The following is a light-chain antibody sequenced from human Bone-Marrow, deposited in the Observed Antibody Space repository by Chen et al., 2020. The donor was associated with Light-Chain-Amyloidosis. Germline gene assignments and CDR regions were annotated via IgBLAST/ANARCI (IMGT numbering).Light chain of an antibody. J-gene: IGLJ3*02. CDR2: DDS. CDR3: QVWDRSSDRPV. V-gene: IGLV3-21*02. Sequence: YVLTQPFPVSVAPGQPATITCGENNIGSTSVHWYQQTPGQAPLLVVYDDSYRPSGIPERLSGSNSGNTATLTISRVEAGDEADYYCQVWDRSSDRPVFGGGTKLPVL. CDR1: NIGSTS.